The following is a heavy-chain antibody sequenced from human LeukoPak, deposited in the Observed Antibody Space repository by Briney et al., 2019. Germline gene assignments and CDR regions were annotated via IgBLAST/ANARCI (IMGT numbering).Heavy chain of an antibody. J-gene: IGHJ1*01. CDR3: GRWRESSNWPPGYLQH. Sequence: ASVKVSCKASGFTFTSFGFSWVRQAPGHGLEWMGWISAYNGNTNYAQSLQGRVTMTTDASTSTVYMELRSLRSNDTAVYYCGRWRESSNWPPGYLQHWGQGTLVIVSS. V-gene: IGHV1-18*01. D-gene: IGHD4-11*01. CDR1: GFTFTSFG. CDR2: ISAYNGNT.